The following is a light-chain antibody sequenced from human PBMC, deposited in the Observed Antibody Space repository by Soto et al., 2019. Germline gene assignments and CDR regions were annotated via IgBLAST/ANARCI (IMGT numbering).Light chain of an antibody. J-gene: IGKJ1*01. Sequence: EIVLTQSPDTLSLSPGESATLSCRASQSVSSSYLAWYQQKPGQAPRLLIYGASSRATGIPDRFSGSGSGTDFTLTISRLKPEDFAVYYCQQYGSSPLTFGQGTKVDIK. CDR1: QSVSSSY. CDR2: GAS. CDR3: QQYGSSPLT. V-gene: IGKV3-20*01.